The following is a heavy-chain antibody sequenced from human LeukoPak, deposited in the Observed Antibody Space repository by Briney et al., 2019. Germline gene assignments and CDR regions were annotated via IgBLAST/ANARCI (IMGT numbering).Heavy chain of an antibody. D-gene: IGHD3-10*01. J-gene: IGHJ4*02. CDR1: GASTSSAGYY. CDR2: IYYNGNT. V-gene: IGHV4-31*03. CDR3: AREITYYYGSGTGPFDY. Sequence: SQTLSLTCSVSGASTSSAGYYWTWIRQHPGQDLEWIGNIYYNGNTYYNPSLKSRVTISIDTSKKQFSLKLSSVTAADTAVYFCAREITYYYGSGTGPFDYWGQGTLVTVSS.